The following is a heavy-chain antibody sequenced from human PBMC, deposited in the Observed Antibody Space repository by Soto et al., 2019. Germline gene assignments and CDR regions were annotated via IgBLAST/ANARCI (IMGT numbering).Heavy chain of an antibody. Sequence: ASVKVSCKASGFSFTGYYIHWLRQAPGQGLEWMGWINAHSGGTEYAQKFQGGVTLTRDTSIATAYLTLTSLTSDDTALYYCAKDLTRQLAYWLDPWGQGTQVTVSS. CDR1: GFSFTGYY. J-gene: IGHJ5*02. D-gene: IGHD6-6*01. CDR3: AKDLTRQLAYWLDP. CDR2: INAHSGGT. V-gene: IGHV1-2*02.